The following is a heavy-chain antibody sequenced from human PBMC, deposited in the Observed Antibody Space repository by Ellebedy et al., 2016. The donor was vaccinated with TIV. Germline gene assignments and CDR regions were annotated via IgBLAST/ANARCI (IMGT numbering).Heavy chain of an antibody. V-gene: IGHV1-69*13. CDR2: IIPLFGIV. CDR1: GGIFNSYA. D-gene: IGHD3-22*01. Sequence: ASVKVSCKASGGIFNSYAISWVRQAPGQGLEWMGGIIPLFGIVNYAQKFQGRVTIIADESTSTVYMELSSLRSEDTAVYYCARDEGLLLDYWGQGTLVTVSS. J-gene: IGHJ4*02. CDR3: ARDEGLLLDY.